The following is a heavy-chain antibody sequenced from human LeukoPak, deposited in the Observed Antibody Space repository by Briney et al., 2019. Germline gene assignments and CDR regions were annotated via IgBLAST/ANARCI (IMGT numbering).Heavy chain of an antibody. D-gene: IGHD3-22*01. V-gene: IGHV3-23*01. CDR2: ISGSGGST. J-gene: IGHJ4*02. CDR3: ALLVVVPTSY. CDR1: GFTFGSYA. Sequence: GGSLRLSCAASGFTFGSYAMSWVRQAPGKGLEWVSAISGSGGSTYYADSVKGRFTISRDNSKNTLYLQMNSLRAEDTAVYYCALLVVVPTSYWGQGTLVTVSS.